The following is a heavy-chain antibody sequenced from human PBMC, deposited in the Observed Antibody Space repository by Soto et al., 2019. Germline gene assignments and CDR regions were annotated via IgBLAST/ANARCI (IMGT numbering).Heavy chain of an antibody. CDR1: GFTFSSYG. D-gene: IGHD6-19*01. CDR3: ARDLFKSPSAVAAIFDY. Sequence: PGGSLRLSCAASGFTFSSYGMHWVRQAPGKGLEWVAVIWYDGSNKYYADSVKGRFTISRDNSKNSLYLQMNSLRAEDTAVYYCARDLFKSPSAVAAIFDYWGQGTLVTVSS. J-gene: IGHJ4*02. CDR2: IWYDGSNK. V-gene: IGHV3-33*01.